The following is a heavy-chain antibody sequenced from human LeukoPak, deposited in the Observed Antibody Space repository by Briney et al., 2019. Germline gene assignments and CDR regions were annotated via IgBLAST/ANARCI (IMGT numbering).Heavy chain of an antibody. V-gene: IGHV4-39*01. CDR3: ARPVTYSSSRPPYFDY. D-gene: IGHD6-13*01. Sequence: SETLSLTCTVSGGSISSSSYYWGWIRQPPGTGLEWIGSIYYSGSTYYNPSLKSRVTISVDTSKNQFSLKLSSVTAADTAVYYCARPVTYSSSRPPYFDYWGQGTLVTVSS. CDR2: IYYSGST. CDR1: GGSISSSSYY. J-gene: IGHJ4*02.